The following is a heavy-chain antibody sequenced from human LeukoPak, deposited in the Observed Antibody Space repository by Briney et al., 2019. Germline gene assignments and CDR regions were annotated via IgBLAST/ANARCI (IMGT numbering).Heavy chain of an antibody. J-gene: IGHJ6*03. V-gene: IGHV3-30*18. Sequence: GGTLRLSCAASGFTFSSYGMHWVRQAPGKGLEWVAVISYDGSNKYYADSVKGRFTISRDNSKNTLYLQMNSLRAEDTAVYYCAKDGLDYYYYYYMDVWGKGTTVTVSS. CDR1: GFTFSSYG. CDR3: AKDGLDYYYYYYMDV. CDR2: ISYDGSNK.